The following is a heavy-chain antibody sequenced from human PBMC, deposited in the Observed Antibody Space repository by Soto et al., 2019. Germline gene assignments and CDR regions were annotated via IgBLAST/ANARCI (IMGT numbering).Heavy chain of an antibody. V-gene: IGHV3-23*01. D-gene: IGHD2-15*01. J-gene: IGHJ4*02. CDR3: AKAPRVMVLVAAMSSFDY. Sequence: EVQLLESGGGLVQPGGSLRLSCAASGFTFSSYAMSWVRQAPGKGLEWVSAISGIGGSTYYADSVKGRVTSSRDNSKNPLYLQMNRLRAADTGVYYCAKAPRVMVLVAAMSSFDYWGQGTLVNVSS. CDR1: GFTFSSYA. CDR2: ISGIGGST.